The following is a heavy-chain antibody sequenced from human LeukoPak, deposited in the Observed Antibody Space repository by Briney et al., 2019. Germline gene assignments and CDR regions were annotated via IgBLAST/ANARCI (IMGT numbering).Heavy chain of an antibody. CDR3: AKDSGSWYFDY. J-gene: IGHJ4*02. CDR2: IRNDGSP. D-gene: IGHD1-26*01. V-gene: IGHV3-30*02. Sequence: GGSLRLSCAASGFTFSSFGIHWVRQAPGKGLAWVAFIRNDGSPFYADSVKGRFTISRDISKSTVHLEMKSLRPEDTALYYCAKDSGSWYFDYWGQGILVTVSS. CDR1: GFTFSSFG.